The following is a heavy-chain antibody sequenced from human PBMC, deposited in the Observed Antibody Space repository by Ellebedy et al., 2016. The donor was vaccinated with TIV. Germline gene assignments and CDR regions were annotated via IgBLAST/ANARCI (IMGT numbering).Heavy chain of an antibody. V-gene: IGHV4-59*01. Sequence: MPGGSLRLSCNVSGGSITSYFWTWIRPTPGKGLEWIGYVYYTGTTDYNPSLSSRVTISIDTSKSQFSLRLNSVTAADTAVYYCAREGIVATMFIDPWGPGTLVTVSS. J-gene: IGHJ5*02. D-gene: IGHD5-12*01. CDR3: AREGIVATMFIDP. CDR2: VYYTGTT. CDR1: GGSITSYF.